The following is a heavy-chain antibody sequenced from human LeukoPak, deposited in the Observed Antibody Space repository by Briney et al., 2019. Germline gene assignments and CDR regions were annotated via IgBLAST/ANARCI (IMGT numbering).Heavy chain of an antibody. Sequence: GESLKISCKGSGYSFTSYWIGWVRQMPGKGLEWMGIIYPGDSDTRYSPSFQGQVTISADKSISTAYLQWSSLKASDTAMYYCARTSTPALEYFQHWGQGTLVTVSS. J-gene: IGHJ1*01. CDR3: ARTSTPALEYFQH. V-gene: IGHV5-51*01. CDR1: GYSFTSYW. CDR2: IYPGDSDT.